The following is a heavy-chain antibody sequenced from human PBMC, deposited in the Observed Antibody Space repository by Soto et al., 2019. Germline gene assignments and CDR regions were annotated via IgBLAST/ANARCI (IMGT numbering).Heavy chain of an antibody. Sequence: EVQLVESGGDLVQPGGSLRLSCAASGFTFSSYSMNWVRQAPGKGLEWVSYISSSRDTIYYADSVKGRFTISRDNAKHSLYLQINSLSDEDTAVYYCARARRESGYYLSYWGQGTLVTVSS. CDR2: ISSSRDTI. CDR1: GFTFSSYS. D-gene: IGHD1-26*01. CDR3: ARARRESGYYLSY. J-gene: IGHJ4*02. V-gene: IGHV3-48*02.